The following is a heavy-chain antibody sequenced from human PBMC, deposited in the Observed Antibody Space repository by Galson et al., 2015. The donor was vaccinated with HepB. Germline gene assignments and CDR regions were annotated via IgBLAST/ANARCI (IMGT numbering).Heavy chain of an antibody. V-gene: IGHV1-18*04. Sequence: SVKVSCKASGYTFTSYGISWVRQAPGQGLEWMGWISANNGNTNYAQKLQGRVTMTTDTSTSTAYMELRSLRSDDTAVYYCARVKTFGGVIVQGFDYWGQGTLVTVSS. D-gene: IGHD3-16*02. J-gene: IGHJ4*02. CDR3: ARVKTFGGVIVQGFDY. CDR1: GYTFTSYG. CDR2: ISANNGNT.